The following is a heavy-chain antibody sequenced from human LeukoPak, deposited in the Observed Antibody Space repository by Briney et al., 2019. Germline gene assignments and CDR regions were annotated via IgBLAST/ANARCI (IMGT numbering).Heavy chain of an antibody. J-gene: IGHJ5*02. Sequence: SETLSLTCAVYGGSFSGYYWSWIRQPPGKGLEWIGYTYNSGNTNYNPSLKSRVTISADTSKNQFSLKLSSVTAAGTAVYYCAKLPAAFDWFDPWGQGTLVTVSS. CDR3: AKLPAAFDWFDP. V-gene: IGHV4-59*03. CDR1: GGSFSGYY. D-gene: IGHD2-2*01. CDR2: TYNSGNT.